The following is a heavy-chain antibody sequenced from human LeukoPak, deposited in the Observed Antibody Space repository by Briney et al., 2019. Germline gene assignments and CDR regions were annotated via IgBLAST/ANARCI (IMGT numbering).Heavy chain of an antibody. V-gene: IGHV4-59*12. CDR3: ASLITAMGGGPGY. CDR1: AGSISGYY. Sequence: SETLSLTCTVSAGSISGYYWSWIRQPPGKGLEWIGYIYFSGSADSNPSLKSRVTISVDRSKNQFSLKLSSVTAADTAVYYCASLITAMGGGPGYWGQGTLVTVSS. D-gene: IGHD5-18*01. CDR2: IYFSGSA. J-gene: IGHJ4*02.